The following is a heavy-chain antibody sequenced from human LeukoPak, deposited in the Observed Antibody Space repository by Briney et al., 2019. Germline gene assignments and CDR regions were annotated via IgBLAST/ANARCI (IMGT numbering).Heavy chain of an antibody. Sequence: GASVKVSCKGSGYTFSGYYMHWVRQAPGQGLEWMGWINYNSGATNYAQALQGRVTMTRDTSITIFYMELSSLRSDDTAVYYCARALRYDDSSGDYAYWGQGTLVTVSS. V-gene: IGHV1-2*02. CDR3: ARALRYDDSSGDYAY. CDR2: INYNSGAT. CDR1: GYTFSGYY. J-gene: IGHJ4*02. D-gene: IGHD3-22*01.